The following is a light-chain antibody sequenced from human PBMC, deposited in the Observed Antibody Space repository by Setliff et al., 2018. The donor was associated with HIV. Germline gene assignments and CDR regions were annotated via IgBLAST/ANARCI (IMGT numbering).Light chain of an antibody. CDR2: DND. CDR3: GTWDSSLSAGV. Sequence: QSVLTQPPSVSAAPGQKVTISCSGSSSNIGNNYVSWYQQFPGTAPKLLIFDNDIRPSGIPDRFSGSKSGTSATLGITGLQTGDEADYYCGTWDSSLSAGVFGGGTKVTVL. V-gene: IGLV1-51*01. CDR1: SSNIGNNY. J-gene: IGLJ2*01.